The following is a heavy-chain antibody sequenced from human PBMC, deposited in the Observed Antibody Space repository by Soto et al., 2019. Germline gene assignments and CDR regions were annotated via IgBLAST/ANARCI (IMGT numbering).Heavy chain of an antibody. CDR1: GGSFSGYY. Sequence: SETLSLTCAVYGGSFSGYYWSWIRQPPGKGLEWIGEINHSGSTNYNPSLKSRVTISVDTSKNQFSLKLSSVTAADTAVYYCASDYYDSSGPYYFDYWGQGTLVTVYS. D-gene: IGHD3-22*01. CDR3: ASDYYDSSGPYYFDY. J-gene: IGHJ4*02. V-gene: IGHV4-34*01. CDR2: INHSGST.